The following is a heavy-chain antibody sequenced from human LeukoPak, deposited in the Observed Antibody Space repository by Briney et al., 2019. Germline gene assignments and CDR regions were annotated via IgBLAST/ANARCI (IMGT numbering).Heavy chain of an antibody. V-gene: IGHV3-23*01. CDR3: AKLGCTGTICYANY. Sequence: PGGSLRLSCAASGFPFSDYAMTWVRQTPGKGLEWVSVIAGGGNGADYADSVKGRFTISRDNSENTLYLQMYSLRAEDTALYYCAKLGCTGTICYANYWGQGTLVTASS. CDR1: GFPFSDYA. CDR2: IAGGGNGA. D-gene: IGHD2-2*01. J-gene: IGHJ4*02.